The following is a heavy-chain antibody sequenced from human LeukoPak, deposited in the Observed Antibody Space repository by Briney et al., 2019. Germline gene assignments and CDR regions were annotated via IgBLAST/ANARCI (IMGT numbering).Heavy chain of an antibody. J-gene: IGHJ5*02. D-gene: IGHD3-3*01. CDR3: ARDQRFLEWLS. Sequence: PGGSLRLSCAASGFTFSSYAMHWVRQAPGKGLEWVAVISYDGSNKYYADSVKGRFTISRDNAKNTLYLQMNSLRAEDTAVYYCARDQRFLEWLSWGQGTLVTVSS. V-gene: IGHV3-30-3*01. CDR2: ISYDGSNK. CDR1: GFTFSSYA.